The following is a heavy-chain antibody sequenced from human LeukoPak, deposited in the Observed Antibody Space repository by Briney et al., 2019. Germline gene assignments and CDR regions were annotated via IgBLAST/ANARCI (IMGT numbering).Heavy chain of an antibody. CDR1: GFTFSSYA. CDR2: ISGSGGST. J-gene: IGHJ4*02. CDR3: AKDRHSGSYYGFPFDY. Sequence: PGGSLRLSCAASGFTFSSYAMSWVRQAPGKGLEWVSAISGSGGSTYYADSVKGRFTISRDNSKNTLYLQMNSLRAEDTAVYYCAKDRHSGSYYGFPFDYWGQGTLVTLSS. V-gene: IGHV3-23*01. D-gene: IGHD1-26*01.